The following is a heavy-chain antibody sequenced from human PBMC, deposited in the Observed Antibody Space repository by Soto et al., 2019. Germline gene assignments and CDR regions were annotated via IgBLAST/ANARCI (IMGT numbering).Heavy chain of an antibody. V-gene: IGHV1-69*01. Sequence: QVQLVQSGAEVKKPGSSVKVSCKASGGTFSSYAISWVRQAPGQGFEWMGGIIPIFGTANYAQKFQGRVTITADESTSTAYMELSSLRSEDTAVYYCARDPWFGESSPHNWFDPWGQGTLVTVSS. CDR2: IIPIFGTA. J-gene: IGHJ5*02. D-gene: IGHD3-10*01. CDR1: GGTFSSYA. CDR3: ARDPWFGESSPHNWFDP.